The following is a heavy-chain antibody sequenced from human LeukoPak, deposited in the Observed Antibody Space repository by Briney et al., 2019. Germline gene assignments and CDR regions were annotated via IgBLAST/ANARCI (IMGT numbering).Heavy chain of an antibody. CDR1: GFTFSSYW. V-gene: IGHV3-74*01. CDR2: INTDGSGT. D-gene: IGHD6-13*01. J-gene: IGHJ3*02. Sequence: HPGGSLRLSCAASGFTFSSYWMHWVRQAPGKGLVWLSRINTDGSGTTYADSVKGRFTISRDNAKNALYLQMNSLRAEDTAVYYCATVGSSWYGAFDIWGQGTMVTVSS. CDR3: ATVGSSWYGAFDI.